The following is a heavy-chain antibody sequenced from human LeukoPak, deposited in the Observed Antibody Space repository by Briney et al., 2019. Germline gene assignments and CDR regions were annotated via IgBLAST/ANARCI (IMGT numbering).Heavy chain of an antibody. Sequence: GGSLRLSCAASGITFSSHGMHWVRQAPGKGLEWVAVIWYDGSNKCYADSVKGRFTISRDNSKNTLYLQMNSLRAEDTAVYYCARASYGSYDIWGQGTMVTVSS. V-gene: IGHV3-33*01. CDR1: GITFSSHG. CDR2: IWYDGSNK. D-gene: IGHD5-18*01. CDR3: ARASYGSYDI. J-gene: IGHJ3*02.